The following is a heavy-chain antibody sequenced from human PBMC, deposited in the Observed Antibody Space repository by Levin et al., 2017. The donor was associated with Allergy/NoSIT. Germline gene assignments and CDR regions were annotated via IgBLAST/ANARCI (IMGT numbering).Heavy chain of an antibody. D-gene: IGHD3-22*01. CDR3: VHSSGYNYDRVDNYFDH. CDR2: LSGGSESV. CDR1: GFTFSSYA. J-gene: IGHJ4*02. Sequence: LAGGSLRLSCAASGFTFSSYATGWVRQTPGKGLEWVAGLSGGSESVYYGDPVKGRFTISRDNSKNMLYLQMNSLTAEDTAVYYCVHSSGYNYDRVDNYFDHWGQGILATVSS. V-gene: IGHV3-23*01.